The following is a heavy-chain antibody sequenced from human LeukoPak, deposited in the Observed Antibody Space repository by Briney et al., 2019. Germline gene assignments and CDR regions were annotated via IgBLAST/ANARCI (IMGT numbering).Heavy chain of an antibody. Sequence: PGGSLRLSCAASGFTFSDYYMSWIRQAPGKGLEWVSYISSGGSTIYYADSVKGRFTISRDNSKNTLYLQMNSLRAEDTAVYYCAKDRVAAAGSGGIFDYWGQGTLVTVSS. V-gene: IGHV3-11*04. CDR2: ISSGGSTI. J-gene: IGHJ4*02. CDR1: GFTFSDYY. D-gene: IGHD6-13*01. CDR3: AKDRVAAAGSGGIFDY.